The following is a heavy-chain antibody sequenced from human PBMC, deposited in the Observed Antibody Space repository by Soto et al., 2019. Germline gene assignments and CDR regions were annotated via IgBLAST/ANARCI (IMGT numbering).Heavy chain of an antibody. V-gene: IGHV1-18*01. Sequence: ASVKVSCKASGYTFTSYGISWVRQAPGQGLEWMGWISAYNGNTNYAQKLQGRVTMTTDTSTSTAYMELRSLRSDDTAVYYCASDLVECNSGWGEGPDDAFDIWGQGTMVTVSS. J-gene: IGHJ3*02. CDR3: ASDLVECNSGWGEGPDDAFDI. CDR2: ISAYNGNT. D-gene: IGHD6-19*01. CDR1: GYTFTSYG.